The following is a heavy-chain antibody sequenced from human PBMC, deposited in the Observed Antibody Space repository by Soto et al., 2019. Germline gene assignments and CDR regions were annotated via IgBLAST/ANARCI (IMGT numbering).Heavy chain of an antibody. CDR1: GFTFSSYG. CDR2: ISYDGSNK. CDR3: AKDRRPNSYYGMDV. J-gene: IGHJ6*02. D-gene: IGHD6-25*01. V-gene: IGHV3-30*18. Sequence: QVQLVESGGGVVQPGRSLRLSCAASGFTFSSYGMHWVRQAPGKGLEWVAVISYDGSNKYYADSVKGRFTISRDNSKNTLYLQMNRLRAEDTAVYYCAKDRRPNSYYGMDVWGQGTTVTVSS.